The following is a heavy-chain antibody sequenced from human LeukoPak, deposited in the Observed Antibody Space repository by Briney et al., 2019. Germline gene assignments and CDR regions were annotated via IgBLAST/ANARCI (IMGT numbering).Heavy chain of an antibody. CDR1: GFTFSSYA. D-gene: IGHD4-17*01. CDR3: ARNLRNWFDP. CDR2: ISYDGSNK. J-gene: IGHJ5*02. V-gene: IGHV3-30*04. Sequence: PGGSLRLSCAASGFTFSSYAMHWVRQAPGKGLEWVAVISYDGSNKYYADSVKGRFTISRDNSKNTLYLQMNSLRAEDTAVYYCARNLRNWFDPWGQGTLVTVSS.